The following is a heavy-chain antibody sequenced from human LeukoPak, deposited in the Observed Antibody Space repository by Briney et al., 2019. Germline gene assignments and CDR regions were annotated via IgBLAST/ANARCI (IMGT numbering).Heavy chain of an antibody. CDR3: ARRYSYSSLPDY. CDR1: GGSISSSSYY. D-gene: IGHD6-19*01. Sequence: PSETQSLACTVSGGSISSSSYYWGWIRQPPGKGLEWIGSIYYSGSTYYNPSLKSRVTISVDTSKNQFSLKLSSVTAADTAVYYCARRYSYSSLPDYWGQGTLVTVSS. J-gene: IGHJ4*02. CDR2: IYYSGST. V-gene: IGHV4-39*01.